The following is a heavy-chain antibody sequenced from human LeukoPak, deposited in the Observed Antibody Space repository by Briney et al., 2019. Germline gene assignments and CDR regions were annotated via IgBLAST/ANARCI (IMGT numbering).Heavy chain of an antibody. Sequence: PGGSLRLSCAASGFTFSSYWMSWVRQAPGKGLEWVSAISGSGVSTYYAESVKGRLTISRDNSKNTLYLQMNSLRAEDTAVYRCAKDRTYGSGSYDYWGQGTLITVSS. CDR1: GFTFSSYW. CDR3: AKDRTYGSGSYDY. CDR2: ISGSGVST. J-gene: IGHJ4*02. V-gene: IGHV3-23*01. D-gene: IGHD3-10*01.